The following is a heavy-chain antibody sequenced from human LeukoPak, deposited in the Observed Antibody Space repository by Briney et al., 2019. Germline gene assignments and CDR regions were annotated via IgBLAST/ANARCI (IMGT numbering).Heavy chain of an antibody. CDR1: GASISSYF. V-gene: IGHV4-4*07. CDR2: IYTSGSS. Sequence: RSSETLSLTCTVSGASISSYFWSWIRQPAGKGLEWIGRIYTSGSSNYNPSLKSRVTISLDKSKNQFSLELSSVTAADTAVYYCARDLRHAEFDYWGQGTLVTVSS. CDR3: ARDLRHAEFDY. J-gene: IGHJ4*02.